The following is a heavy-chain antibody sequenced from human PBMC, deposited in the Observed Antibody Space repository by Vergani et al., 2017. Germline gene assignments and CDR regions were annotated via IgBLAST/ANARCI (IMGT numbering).Heavy chain of an antibody. Sequence: QVQVVQSGAEVKKSGASVKVSCKTSGYTFSNYYMHWVRQAPGQGLEWMGWINPNSGGTNYAQKFQGRVTMTRDTSISTAYMELSRLRSDDTAVYYCARERRDIVVVVAAIYGMDVWGQGTTVTVSS. CDR2: INPNSGGT. CDR1: GYTFSNYY. D-gene: IGHD2-15*01. V-gene: IGHV1-2*02. CDR3: ARERRDIVVVVAAIYGMDV. J-gene: IGHJ6*02.